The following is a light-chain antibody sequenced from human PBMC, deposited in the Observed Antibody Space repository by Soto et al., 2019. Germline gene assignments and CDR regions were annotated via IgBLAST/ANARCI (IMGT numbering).Light chain of an antibody. CDR2: VAS. Sequence: DIQMTQSPSSVSASVGDRVTITCRASQDISNWLSWYQQKPGEAQKSLIYVASSFHSGVPSRFSGSGSRTDFTPTISILQPEDSSTYYCKQANRFPLFTFGPGTKVEI. CDR3: KQANRFPLFT. CDR1: QDISNW. J-gene: IGKJ3*01. V-gene: IGKV1D-12*01.